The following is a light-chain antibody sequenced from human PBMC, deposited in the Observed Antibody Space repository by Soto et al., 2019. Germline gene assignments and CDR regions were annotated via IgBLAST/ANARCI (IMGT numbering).Light chain of an antibody. J-gene: IGKJ3*01. CDR2: GAS. CDR1: QSVSSN. CDR3: QQYGTAPLT. Sequence: EIVMTQSPATLSVSPGERATLSCRASQSVSSNLAWYQQKPGQAPRLLIYGASNRATGIPARFSGSGSGADFTLTISRLEPEDFAVYYCQQYGTAPLTFGPGTKVDI. V-gene: IGKV3D-15*01.